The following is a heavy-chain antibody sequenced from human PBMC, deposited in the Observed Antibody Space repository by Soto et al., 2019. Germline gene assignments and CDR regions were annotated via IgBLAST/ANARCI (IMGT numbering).Heavy chain of an antibody. CDR2: ISGSGSST. Sequence: PGGSLRLSCAASGFTFSGYAMSWVRQAPGKGLEWVSAISGSGSSTYYADSVKGRFTISRDNSKNTLYLQMNSLRPEDTAVYYCAKEGALGLYYFDYWGQGTLVTVSS. CDR3: AKEGALGLYYFDY. J-gene: IGHJ4*02. V-gene: IGHV3-23*01. CDR1: GFTFSGYA. D-gene: IGHD3-10*01.